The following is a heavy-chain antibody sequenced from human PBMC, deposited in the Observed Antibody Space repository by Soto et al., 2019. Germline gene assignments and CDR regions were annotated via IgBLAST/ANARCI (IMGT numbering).Heavy chain of an antibody. CDR1: GGSISSGGYY. J-gene: IGHJ5*02. CDR3: ARGAVPGWFDP. V-gene: IGHV4-31*03. CDR2: IYHSGST. Sequence: QVQLQELGPGLVKPSQTLSLTCTVSGGSISSGGYYWSWIRQHPGKGLEWIGYIYHSGSTYYNPSLKSRVTISVDTSKKQFSLKLSSVTAADTAVYYCARGAVPGWFDPWGQGTLVTVSS.